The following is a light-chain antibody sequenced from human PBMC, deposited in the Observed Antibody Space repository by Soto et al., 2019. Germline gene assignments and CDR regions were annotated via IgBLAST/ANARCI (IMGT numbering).Light chain of an antibody. J-gene: IGLJ3*02. V-gene: IGLV2-8*01. Sequence: QSALTQPPSASGSPGQAVTISCTGTSSDVGAHGYVSWYQQNPGKAPKLMLYEVNERPSGVPDRFSGSKSCNTASLTVSGLQADDEGNYYCSSYAGGNNWVFGGGTQLTVL. CDR3: SSYAGGNNWV. CDR2: EVN. CDR1: SSDVGAHGY.